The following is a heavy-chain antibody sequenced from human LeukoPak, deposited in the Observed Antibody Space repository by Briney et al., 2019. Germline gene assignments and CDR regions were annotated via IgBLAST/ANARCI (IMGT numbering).Heavy chain of an antibody. J-gene: IGHJ6*04. CDR3: ARADTAMVPPYYYYYGMDV. D-gene: IGHD5-18*01. V-gene: IGHV1-69*13. CDR2: IIPIFGTA. CDR1: GGTFRSYA. Sequence: SVKVSCRASGGTFRSYAISWVRQAPGQGLEWMGGIIPIFGTANYAQKFQGRVTITADESTSTAYMELSSLRSEDTAVYYCARADTAMVPPYYYYYGMDVWGKGTTVTVSS.